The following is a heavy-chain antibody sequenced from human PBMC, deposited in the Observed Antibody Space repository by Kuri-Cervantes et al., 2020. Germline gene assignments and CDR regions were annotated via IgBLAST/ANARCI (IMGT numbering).Heavy chain of an antibody. CDR2: IIPIFGTA. CDR3: ARGQRGYSYVLDY. D-gene: IGHD5-18*01. V-gene: IGHV1-69*05. Sequence: SVKVSCKASGGTFSSYAISWVRQAPGQGLEWMGGIIPIFGTANYAQKFQGRVTITTDESTSTAYMELSSLRSEDTAVYYCARGQRGYSYVLDYWGQGTLVTGLL. J-gene: IGHJ4*02. CDR1: GGTFSSYA.